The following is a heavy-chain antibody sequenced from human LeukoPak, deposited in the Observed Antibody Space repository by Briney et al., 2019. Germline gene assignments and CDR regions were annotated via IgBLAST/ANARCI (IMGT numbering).Heavy chain of an antibody. V-gene: IGHV4-59*09. CDR3: ASGGYSSSWYVY. J-gene: IGHJ4*02. D-gene: IGHD6-13*01. Sequence: LEWIGYIYYSGSTNYNPSLKSRVTISVDTSKNQFSLKLSSVTAADTAVYYCASGGYSSSWYVYWGQGTLVTVSS. CDR2: IYYSGST.